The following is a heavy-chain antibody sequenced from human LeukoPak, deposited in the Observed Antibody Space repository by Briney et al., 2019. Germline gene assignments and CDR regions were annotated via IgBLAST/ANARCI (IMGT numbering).Heavy chain of an antibody. CDR2: SSCRDGNT. J-gene: IGHJ4*02. Sequence: GGSLRLSCAASGFTFSSYAMSWVRQAAGKGLEWVSTSSCRDGNTYYADSVKGRFTISRDNSKNTLYLQMNSLRAEDTAVYYCAKGGAEHTSFDYWGQGTLVTISS. CDR3: AKGGAEHTSFDY. CDR1: GFTFSSYA. V-gene: IGHV3-23*01. D-gene: IGHD1-26*01.